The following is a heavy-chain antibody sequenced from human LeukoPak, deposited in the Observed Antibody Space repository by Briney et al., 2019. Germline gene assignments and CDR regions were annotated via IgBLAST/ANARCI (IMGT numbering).Heavy chain of an antibody. V-gene: IGHV4-34*01. CDR2: INHSGST. D-gene: IGHD3-22*01. Sequence: SETLSLTCAVYGGSFSGYYWSWIRQPPGKGLEWIGEINHSGSTNYNPSLKSRVTISVDTSKNQFSLKLSSVTAADTAVYYCASSDTMIVEYYFDYWGQGTLVTASS. J-gene: IGHJ4*02. CDR3: ASSDTMIVEYYFDY. CDR1: GGSFSGYY.